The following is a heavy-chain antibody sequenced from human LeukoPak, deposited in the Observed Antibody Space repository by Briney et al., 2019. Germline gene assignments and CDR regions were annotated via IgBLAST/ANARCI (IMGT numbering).Heavy chain of an antibody. Sequence: GGSLRLSCAASGITFTNYWMIWVRQAPGKGLEWVANINEDGSRKYYVGSVEGRFTISRDNAKNSVFLQMNSLRAEDTAVYYCASSSYSSSSAWGQGTLVTVSS. V-gene: IGHV3-7*01. CDR2: INEDGSRK. CDR1: GITFTNYW. D-gene: IGHD6-6*01. J-gene: IGHJ5*02. CDR3: ASSSYSSSSA.